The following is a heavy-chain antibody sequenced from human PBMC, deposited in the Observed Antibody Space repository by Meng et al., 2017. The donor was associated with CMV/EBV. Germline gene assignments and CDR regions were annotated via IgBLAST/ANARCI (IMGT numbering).Heavy chain of an antibody. J-gene: IGHJ5*02. Sequence: QVQLQWWGARMLKPSVTLSRTCACYGGSFSGYYWSWIRQPQGKGLEWIGEINQSGSTNYNPSLKSRVTISVDTSKNQFSLKLSSVTAADTAVYYCARGVGGWFDPWGQGTLVTVSS. CDR1: GGSFSGYY. D-gene: IGHD1-26*01. CDR3: ARGVGGWFDP. V-gene: IGHV4-34*01. CDR2: INQSGST.